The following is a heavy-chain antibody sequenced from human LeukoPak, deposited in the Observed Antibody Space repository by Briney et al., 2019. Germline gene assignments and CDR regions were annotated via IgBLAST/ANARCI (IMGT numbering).Heavy chain of an antibody. J-gene: IGHJ4*02. CDR3: TTDSSGWPSIDY. Sequence: GGSLRLSCAASGFIFNNYAMSWVRQAPGKGLEWVGRIKSKTDGGTTDYAAPVKGRFTISRDDSQNTLYLQMNSLKTEDTAVYYCTTDSSGWPSIDYWGQGTLVTVSS. D-gene: IGHD6-19*01. CDR1: GFIFNNYA. V-gene: IGHV3-15*01. CDR2: IKSKTDGGTT.